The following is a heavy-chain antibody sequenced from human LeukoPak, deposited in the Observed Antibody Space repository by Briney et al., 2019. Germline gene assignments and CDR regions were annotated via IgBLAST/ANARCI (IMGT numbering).Heavy chain of an antibody. CDR1: GFTFSNFW. CDR2: IKTDGSAT. D-gene: IGHD3-9*01. CDR3: VRNLPGTGY. Sequence: GGSLRLSSAASGFTFSNFWISWVRQAPGKGLEWVANIKTDGSATYYADSVKGRFTISRDNAKNSLYLEINSLRVEDTAVYYCVRNLPGTGYWGQGTLVTVSS. J-gene: IGHJ4*02. V-gene: IGHV3-7*01.